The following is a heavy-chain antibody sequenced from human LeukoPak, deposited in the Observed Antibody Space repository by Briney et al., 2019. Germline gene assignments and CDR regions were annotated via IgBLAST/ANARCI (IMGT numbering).Heavy chain of an antibody. Sequence: PGGSLRLSCAASGFTVSSNYMFWVRQAPGKGLEWVSVIYSGGSTKYADSVKGRFTISRDNSKNTVYLQMNSLRAEDTAVYYCATSNYYDSSGFHFQRWGQGTLVTVSS. J-gene: IGHJ1*01. V-gene: IGHV3-53*01. CDR1: GFTVSSNY. CDR2: IYSGGST. D-gene: IGHD3-22*01. CDR3: ATSNYYDSSGFHFQR.